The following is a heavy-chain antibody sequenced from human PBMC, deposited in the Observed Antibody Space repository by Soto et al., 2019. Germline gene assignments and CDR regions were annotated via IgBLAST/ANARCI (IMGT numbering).Heavy chain of an antibody. J-gene: IGHJ2*01. CDR1: GFTFSSYA. V-gene: IGHV3-30-3*01. D-gene: IGHD6-13*01. CDR2: ISYDGSNK. CDR3: ARDGAAAAYWYFDL. Sequence: QVQLVESGGGVVQPGRSLRLSCAASGFTFSSYAMHWVRQAPGKGLEWVAVISYDGSNKYYADSVKGRFTISRDNSKNTLYLQMNSLRAEDTAVYYCARDGAAAAYWYFDLWGRGTLVTVSS.